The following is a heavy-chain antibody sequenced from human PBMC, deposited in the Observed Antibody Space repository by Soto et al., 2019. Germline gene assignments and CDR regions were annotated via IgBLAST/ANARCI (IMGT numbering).Heavy chain of an antibody. CDR1: GFIFSGYG. J-gene: IGHJ4*02. CDR2: IWYDGSKR. D-gene: IGHD6-19*01. CDR3: TRDEGYSSRSGSADFEH. Sequence: QVQLVESGGGVVQPGTSLRLSCAASGFIFSGYGMHWVRQAPGKGLEWVAIIWYDGSKRYHADSVKGRFTISRDDSKNTLYLQMNSLRDEDTAVYYCTRDEGYSSRSGSADFEHWGQGTLVSVSS. V-gene: IGHV3-33*01.